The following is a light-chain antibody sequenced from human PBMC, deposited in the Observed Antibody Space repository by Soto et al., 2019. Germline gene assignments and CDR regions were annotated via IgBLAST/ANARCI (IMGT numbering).Light chain of an antibody. Sequence: AIQMTQSPSSLSASVGDRVTITCRASQGISNDLGWYQQKPGKAPKLLIYAASSLQSGVPSRFSGSGSGTVFTLTISILSPEDFATYYCLQDYNSPITFGQGTKVEIK. CDR1: QGISND. CDR3: LQDYNSPIT. CDR2: AAS. J-gene: IGKJ1*01. V-gene: IGKV1-6*01.